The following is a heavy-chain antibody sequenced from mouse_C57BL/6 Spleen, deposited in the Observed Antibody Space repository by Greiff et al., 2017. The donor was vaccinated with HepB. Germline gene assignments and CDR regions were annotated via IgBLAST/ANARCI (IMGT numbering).Heavy chain of an antibody. CDR3: TPYYYGSSYGFAY. J-gene: IGHJ3*01. CDR2: IDPETGGT. V-gene: IGHV1-15*01. D-gene: IGHD1-1*01. Sequence: VKLMESGAELVRPGASVTLSCKASGYTFTDYEMHWVKQTPVHGLEWIGAIDPETGGTAYNQKFKGKAILTADKSSSTAYMELRSLTSEDSAVYYCTPYYYGSSYGFAYWGQGTLVTVSA. CDR1: GYTFTDYE.